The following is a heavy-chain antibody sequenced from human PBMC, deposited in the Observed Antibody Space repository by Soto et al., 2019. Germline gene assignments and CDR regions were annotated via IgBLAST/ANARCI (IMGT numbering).Heavy chain of an antibody. V-gene: IGHV4-34*01. CDR3: ARGDASRYLKTASSGWPYYYYYMDV. J-gene: IGHJ6*03. Sequence: SETLSLTCAVYGGSFSGYYWSWIRQPPGKGLEWIGEINHSGSTNYNPSLKSRVTISVDTSKNQFSLKLSSVTAADTAVYYCARGDASRYLKTASSGWPYYYYYMDVWGKGTTVTVSS. D-gene: IGHD6-19*01. CDR1: GGSFSGYY. CDR2: INHSGST.